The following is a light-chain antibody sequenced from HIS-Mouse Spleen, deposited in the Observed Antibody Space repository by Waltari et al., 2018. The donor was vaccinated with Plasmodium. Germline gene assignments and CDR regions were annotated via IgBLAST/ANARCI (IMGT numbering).Light chain of an antibody. CDR2: GSS. Sequence: EIVLTQSPGTLSLSPGERATIACRASQSVSSSYLAWYQQKPGHDPRLLIYGSSSRATGIPDRFSGSGAGTDFTLTISRLEPEDFAVYYCQQYGSSLPWTFGQGTKVEIK. CDR3: QQYGSSLPWT. CDR1: QSVSSSY. V-gene: IGKV3-20*01. J-gene: IGKJ1*01.